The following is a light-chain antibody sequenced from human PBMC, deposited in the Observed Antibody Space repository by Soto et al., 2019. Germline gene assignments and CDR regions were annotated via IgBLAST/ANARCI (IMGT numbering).Light chain of an antibody. V-gene: IGKV1-5*03. Sequence: DIQMTQSPSTLSASVGDRVTIACRASQSISNSLAWYQQKPGKAPNLLIYKASSLQSGVPSRFSGSGSGTEFSLTISSQQPDDFATYYCRQYVSYPVTFGGGTKVAMK. CDR3: RQYVSYPVT. CDR2: KAS. CDR1: QSISNS. J-gene: IGKJ4*01.